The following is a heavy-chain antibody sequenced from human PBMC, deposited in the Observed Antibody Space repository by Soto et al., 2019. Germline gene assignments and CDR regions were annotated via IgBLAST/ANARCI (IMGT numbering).Heavy chain of an antibody. CDR1: GGTFSTFA. CDR3: ATSGECGGDCSVYGMAV. J-gene: IGHJ6*02. V-gene: IGHV1-69*01. Sequence: QVQLVQSGAEVKKPGSSVKVSCKASGGTFSTFAISWVRQAPGQGLEWMGGIISIFGTTEYAQKFQGRVTIYADESTSTAYEELSSLRSDDTAVYFCATSGECGGDCSVYGMAVWGQGTTVTVSS. CDR2: IISIFGTT. D-gene: IGHD2-21*02.